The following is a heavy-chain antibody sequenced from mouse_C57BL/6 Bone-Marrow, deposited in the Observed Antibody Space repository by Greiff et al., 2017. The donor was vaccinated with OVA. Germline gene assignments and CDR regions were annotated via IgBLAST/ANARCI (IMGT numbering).Heavy chain of an antibody. CDR3: ARGLRRGYAMDY. D-gene: IGHD2-4*01. CDR1: GYSFTGYF. V-gene: IGHV1-37*01. CDR2: IYPYDGDT. J-gene: IGHJ4*01. Sequence: VQLKQSGPELVKPGASVKISCKASGYSFTGYFMNWVKQSHGKSLEWIGRIYPYDGDTFYNQKFKGKATLTVDKSSSTAHMELLSLTSADFSVYDCARGLRRGYAMDYWGQGTSVTVSA.